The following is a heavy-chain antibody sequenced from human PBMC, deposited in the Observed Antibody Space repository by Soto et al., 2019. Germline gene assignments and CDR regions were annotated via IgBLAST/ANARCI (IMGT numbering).Heavy chain of an antibody. CDR1: GGSISSSNW. D-gene: IGHD6-19*01. Sequence: TSETLSLTCAVSGGSISSSNWWSWVRQPPGKGLEWIGEIYHSGSTNYNPYLKSRVNISVDKSKNQFSLKLSSVTAADTAVYYCARVAVAGTRVDYGGQGTLVTV. J-gene: IGHJ4*02. CDR2: IYHSGST. CDR3: ARVAVAGTRVDY. V-gene: IGHV4-4*02.